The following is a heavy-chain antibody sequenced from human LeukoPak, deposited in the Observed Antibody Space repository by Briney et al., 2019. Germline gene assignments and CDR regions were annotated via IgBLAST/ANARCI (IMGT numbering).Heavy chain of an antibody. CDR1: GXTFSSYA. V-gene: IGHV3-30-3*01. CDR2: ISYDGSNK. J-gene: IGHJ4*02. D-gene: IGHD1-26*01. Sequence: GRSLRLSCAASGXTFSSYAXHWVRQAXXXXXXWVAVISYDGSNKYYADSVKGRFTISRDNSKNTLYLQMNSLRAEDTAVYYCAREGSGRAFDYWGQGTLVTVSS. CDR3: AREGSGRAFDY.